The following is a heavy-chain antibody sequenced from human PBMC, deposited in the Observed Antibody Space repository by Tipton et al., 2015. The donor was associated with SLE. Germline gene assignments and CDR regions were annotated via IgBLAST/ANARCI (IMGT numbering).Heavy chain of an antibody. CDR1: GFTFSSYA. D-gene: IGHD2-15*01. CDR3: AKLDIVVVVAAISGGFDP. J-gene: IGHJ5*02. V-gene: IGHV3-23*03. Sequence: QLVQSGGGLVQPGGSLRLSCAASGFTFSSYAMSWVRQAPGKGLEWVSVIYSGGSTYYADSVKGRFTISRDNSKNTLYLQMNSLRAEDTAVYYCAKLDIVVVVAAISGGFDPWGQGTLVTVSS. CDR2: IYSGGST.